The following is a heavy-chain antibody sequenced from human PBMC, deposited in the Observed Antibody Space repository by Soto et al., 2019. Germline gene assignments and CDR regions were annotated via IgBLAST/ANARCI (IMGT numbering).Heavy chain of an antibody. CDR2: IKQDGSER. V-gene: IGHV3-7*04. CDR1: RFTFSSYC. D-gene: IGHD1-7*01. Sequence: EVQLVESGGGLVQPGGSLRLSCEASRFTFSSYCMTWVRQAPGKGLEWVAHIKQDGSERYYVDSVKGRFTISRDNAKNSLYLQMNSLRAEDTAVYYCARVPSTRDIWSYGVGGRYYYYYMDVWGKGTTVTVSS. J-gene: IGHJ6*03. CDR3: ARVPSTRDIWSYGVGGRYYYYYMDV.